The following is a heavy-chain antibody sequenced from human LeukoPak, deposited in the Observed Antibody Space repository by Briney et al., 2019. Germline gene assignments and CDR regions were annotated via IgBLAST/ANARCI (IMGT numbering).Heavy chain of an antibody. Sequence: GGSLRLSCAASGFTFSNYALHWVRQAPGKGLEWVAVISYDGSQKYYADSVKGRFTISRDDSKNTLYLQMNSLRAEDTAVYYCTRGSYGDLYGGQGTLVTVSS. CDR2: ISYDGSQK. V-gene: IGHV3-30-3*01. CDR1: GFTFSNYA. CDR3: TRGSYGDLY. D-gene: IGHD4-17*01. J-gene: IGHJ4*02.